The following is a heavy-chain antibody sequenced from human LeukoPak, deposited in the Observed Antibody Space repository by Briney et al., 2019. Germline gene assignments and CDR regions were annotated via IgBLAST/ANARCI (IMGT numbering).Heavy chain of an antibody. Sequence: GGSLRLSCAASGFTFSSYAMSWVRQAPGKGLEWVSAISGSGGSTYYADSVKGRFTISRDNSKNTLYLQMNSLRAEDTAVYYCAKADYGGKRGGFDWNYFDYWGQGTLVTVSS. D-gene: IGHD4-23*01. CDR3: AKADYGGKRGGFDWNYFDY. V-gene: IGHV3-23*01. CDR2: ISGSGGST. J-gene: IGHJ4*02. CDR1: GFTFSSYA.